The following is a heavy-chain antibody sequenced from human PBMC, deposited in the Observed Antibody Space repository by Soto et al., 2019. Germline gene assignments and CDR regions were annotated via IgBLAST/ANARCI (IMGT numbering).Heavy chain of an antibody. V-gene: IGHV1-46*01. CDR3: AREGILDYDSVWGSDRKNVFER. CDR2: INPSGGST. CDR1: GYTFTSYY. J-gene: IGHJ6*04. Sequence: SVKVSCKASGYTFTSYYMHWVRQAPGQGLEWMGIINPSGGSTSYAQKFQGRVTMTRDTSTSTVYMELSSLRSEDTAVYYCAREGILDYDSVWGSDRKNVFERWGKGTTVTVSS. D-gene: IGHD3-16*02.